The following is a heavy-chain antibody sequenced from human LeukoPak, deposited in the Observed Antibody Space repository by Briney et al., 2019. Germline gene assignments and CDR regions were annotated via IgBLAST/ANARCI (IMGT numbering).Heavy chain of an antibody. CDR1: GGTFSSYA. J-gene: IGHJ5*02. V-gene: IGHV1-69*04. D-gene: IGHD6-6*01. Sequence: GSSVKVSCKASGGTFSSYAISWVRQAPGQGLEWMGRIIPLLGIANYAQKFQGRVTITADKSTSTAYMELSSLRSEDTAVYYCASSEGWQLVGWFDPWGQGTLVTVSS. CDR2: IIPLLGIA. CDR3: ASSEGWQLVGWFDP.